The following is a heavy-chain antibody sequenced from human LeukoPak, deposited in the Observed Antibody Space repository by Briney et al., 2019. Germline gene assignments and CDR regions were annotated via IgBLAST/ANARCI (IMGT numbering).Heavy chain of an antibody. J-gene: IGHJ4*02. Sequence: PGGSLRLSCTASGFTFGDYAMNWVRQAPGKGLEWVSLINSGNSYQHYADSVKGRFTISRDNAKNSLYLQMNSLRAEDTAVYYCAKDGVTTRGYFYFDYWGQGTLVTVSS. CDR3: AKDGVTTRGYFYFDY. D-gene: IGHD4-17*01. CDR2: INSGNSYQ. V-gene: IGHV3-21*04. CDR1: GFTFGDYA.